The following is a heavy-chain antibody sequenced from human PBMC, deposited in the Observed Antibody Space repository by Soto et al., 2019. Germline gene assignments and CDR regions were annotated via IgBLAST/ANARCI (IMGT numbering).Heavy chain of an antibody. Sequence: EVQLVESGGGLVQPGGPLPLSCAAPGFIFSAYYMDWVPQWPGKGLEWVGRTRNKANRYSPEYAPSVKGRFTISRHDLDDSMYLQMNSLKTEDTAVYYCARDTGGSYDYWGQGALVTVSS. J-gene: IGHJ4*02. CDR3: ARDTGGSYDY. CDR1: GFIFSAYY. V-gene: IGHV3-72*01. D-gene: IGHD1-26*01. CDR2: TRNKANRYSP.